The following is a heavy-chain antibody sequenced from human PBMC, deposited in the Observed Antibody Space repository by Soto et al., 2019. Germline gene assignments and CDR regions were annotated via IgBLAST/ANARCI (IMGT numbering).Heavy chain of an antibody. CDR1: GFNFSSYA. J-gene: IGHJ6*02. V-gene: IGHV3-30-3*01. Sequence: GGSLRLSCAASGFNFSSYAMHWVRKAPGKGLEWVAVISYDGSNKYYADSVKGRFTISRDNSKNSLYLQMNSLRDEDTAVYYCARDCSSTSCYPWGYGMDVWGQGTTVTV. CDR3: ARDCSSTSCYPWGYGMDV. D-gene: IGHD2-2*01. CDR2: ISYDGSNK.